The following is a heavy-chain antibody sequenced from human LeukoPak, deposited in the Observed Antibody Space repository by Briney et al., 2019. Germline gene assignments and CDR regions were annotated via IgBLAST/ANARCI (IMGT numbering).Heavy chain of an antibody. CDR3: AREIHPPAATFDY. CDR2: IKQDGSEK. D-gene: IGHD2-2*01. J-gene: IGHJ4*02. Sequence: GGSLRLSCAASGLTFSSFWMSWVRQAPGKGLEWVANIKQDGSEKYYVDSVKGRFTISRDNAKNSLYLQMNSLRAEDTAVYYCAREIHPPAATFDYWGQGTLVTVSS. CDR1: GLTFSSFW. V-gene: IGHV3-7*01.